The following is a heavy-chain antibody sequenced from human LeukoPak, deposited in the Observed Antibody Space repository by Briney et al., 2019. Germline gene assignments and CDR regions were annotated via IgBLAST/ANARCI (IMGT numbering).Heavy chain of an antibody. D-gene: IGHD6-13*01. CDR1: GVSISRGGYS. J-gene: IGHJ4*02. CDR3: ARDTAFGYSSSWYAY. CDR2: IYHSGSA. V-gene: IGHV4-61*08. Sequence: SETLSLTCAVSGVSISRGGYSWSWIRQPPGKGLEWIGYIYHSGSANYNPSLKSRVTISVDTSKNQFSLKLSSVTAADTAVYYCARDTAFGYSSSWYAYWGQGTLVTVSS.